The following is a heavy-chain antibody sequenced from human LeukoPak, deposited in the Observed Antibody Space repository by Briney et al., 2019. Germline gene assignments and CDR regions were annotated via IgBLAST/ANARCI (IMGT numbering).Heavy chain of an antibody. D-gene: IGHD1-14*01. Sequence: SETLSLTCTVSGGSISSSRYYWAWIRQPPGKGLDWIGSISYSGSTYYNSSLKSRPTISVDTSKNQFSLRLSSVTAADTAVYYCARDRQAWYTHFDYWGQGTLVTVSS. CDR1: GGSISSSRYY. J-gene: IGHJ4*02. V-gene: IGHV4-39*02. CDR3: ARDRQAWYTHFDY. CDR2: ISYSGST.